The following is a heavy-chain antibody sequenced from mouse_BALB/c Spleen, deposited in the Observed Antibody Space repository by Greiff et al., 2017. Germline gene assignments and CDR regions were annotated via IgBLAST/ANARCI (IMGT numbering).Heavy chain of an antibody. J-gene: IGHJ4*01. CDR1: GYTFTSYW. D-gene: IGHD2-3*01. CDR3: TRGDYDGYYAMDY. CDR2: IYPSDSYT. Sequence: QVQLQQPGAELVRPGASVKLSCKASGYTFTSYWINWVKQRPGQGLEWIGNIYPSDSYTNYNQKFKDKATLTVDKSSSTAYMQLSSPTSEDSAVYYCTRGDYDGYYAMDYWGQGTSVTVSS. V-gene: IGHV1-69*02.